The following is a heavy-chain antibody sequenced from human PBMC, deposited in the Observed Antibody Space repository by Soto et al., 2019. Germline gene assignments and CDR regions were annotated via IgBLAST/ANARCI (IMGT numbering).Heavy chain of an antibody. V-gene: IGHV1-69*01. J-gene: IGHJ5*02. CDR2: SIPIFGTA. CDR3: ARDSAMVRGVMGWFDP. Sequence: QVQLVQSGAEVKKPGSSVKVSCKASGGTFSSYAISWVRQAPGQGLEWMGGSIPIFGTANYAQKFQGRVTITADESTSTAYMELSSLRSEDTAVYYCARDSAMVRGVMGWFDPWGQGTLVTVSS. CDR1: GGTFSSYA. D-gene: IGHD3-10*01.